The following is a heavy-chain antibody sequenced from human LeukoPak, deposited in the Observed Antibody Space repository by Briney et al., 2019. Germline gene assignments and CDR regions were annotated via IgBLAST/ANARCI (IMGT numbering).Heavy chain of an antibody. Sequence: GGSLRLSCAASGFTFSSYSMNWVRQAPGKGLEWVSYISSSGSTIYYADSVKGRFTISRDNAKNSLYLQMNSLRAEDTAVYYCARDSLLDAFDIWGQGTMVTVSS. CDR1: GFTFSSYS. CDR3: ARDSLLDAFDI. V-gene: IGHV3-48*01. J-gene: IGHJ3*02. D-gene: IGHD3-10*01. CDR2: ISSSGSTI.